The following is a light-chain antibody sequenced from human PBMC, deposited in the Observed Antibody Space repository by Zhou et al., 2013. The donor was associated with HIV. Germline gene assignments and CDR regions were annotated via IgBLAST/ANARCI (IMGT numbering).Light chain of an antibody. J-gene: IGKJ4*01. CDR1: LSIRKF. CDR2: HAT. V-gene: IGKV1-39*01. Sequence: DIQMTQSPSSLSASVGDKVIISCRSNLSIRKFLNWYQQKPGKTPDLLVFHATVVSGVPSRFSGNGSGTFFSLTISSLQPEDFATYYCQQSYSTLWLTFGGGTKVEIK. CDR3: QQSYSTLWLT.